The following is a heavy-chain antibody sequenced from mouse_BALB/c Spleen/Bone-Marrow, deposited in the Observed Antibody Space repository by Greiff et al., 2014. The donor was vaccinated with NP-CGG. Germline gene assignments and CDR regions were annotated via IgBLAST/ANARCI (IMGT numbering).Heavy chain of an antibody. V-gene: IGHV1S56*01. CDR1: GYTFTSFY. CDR3: ARKSQRAYDSRMY. Sequence: QVQLKESGLELVKPGASVRISCKASGYTFTSFYIHWVKQRPGQGLEWIGWIYPGDFNTKFNEKFKGKATLTADKSSSTAYMQLSSLTSEDSAVYFCARKSQRAYDSRMYGGPGTSVTVSS. J-gene: IGHJ4*01. CDR2: IYPGDFNT. D-gene: IGHD2-4*01.